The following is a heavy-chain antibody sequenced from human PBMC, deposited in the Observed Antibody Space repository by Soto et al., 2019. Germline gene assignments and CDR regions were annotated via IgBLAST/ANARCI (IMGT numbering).Heavy chain of an antibody. CDR2: IYYSGST. CDR1: GGSISSYY. J-gene: IGHJ5*02. Sequence: SETLSLTCTVSGGSISSYYWSWIRQPPGKGLEWIGYIYYSGSTNYNPSLKSRVTISVDTSGNQFSLKLRSVTAADTAVYYCAISSGYADWFDPWGQGTLVTVSS. V-gene: IGHV4-59*12. D-gene: IGHD3-22*01. CDR3: AISSGYADWFDP.